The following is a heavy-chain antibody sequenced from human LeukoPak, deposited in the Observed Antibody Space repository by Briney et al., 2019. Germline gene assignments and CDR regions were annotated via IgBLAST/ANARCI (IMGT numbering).Heavy chain of an antibody. J-gene: IGHJ5*02. CDR2: INPDSGGT. V-gene: IGHV1-2*02. CDR1: GYTFTGYY. Sequence: ASVKVSCKASGYTFTGYYMHWVRQAPGQGLEWMGWINPDSGGTYFAQKFQGRVTMTRDTSISTAFMELSRLRSDDTAIYYCARDHYGSGRTWGQGTLVTVSS. D-gene: IGHD3-10*01. CDR3: ARDHYGSGRT.